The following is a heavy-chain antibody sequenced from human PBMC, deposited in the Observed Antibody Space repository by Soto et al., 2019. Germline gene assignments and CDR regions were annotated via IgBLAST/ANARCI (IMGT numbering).Heavy chain of an antibody. Sequence: LRLSCAASGFTFSTYVMHWVRQAPGKGLEWVAVLWYDGSNENYADSVKGRFTISRDNSKNTLYLQMNSLRVEDTAVYYCATEGKYKYAHDYWGQGTLVTVSS. D-gene: IGHD2-2*01. V-gene: IGHV3-33*01. J-gene: IGHJ4*02. CDR2: LWYDGSNE. CDR3: ATEGKYKYAHDY. CDR1: GFTFSTYV.